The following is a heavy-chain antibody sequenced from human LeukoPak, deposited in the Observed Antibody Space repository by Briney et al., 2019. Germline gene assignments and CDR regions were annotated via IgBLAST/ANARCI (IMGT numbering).Heavy chain of an antibody. D-gene: IGHD2-2*01. J-gene: IGHJ5*02. CDR1: GYTFTSYY. V-gene: IGHV1-46*01. CDR2: INPSGGST. CDR3: ARGIPAAMPSLPEDWFDP. Sequence: ASVKVSCKASGYTFTSYYMHWVRQAPGQGLEWMGIINPSGGSTRYAQKFQGRVTMTRDPSTSTVYMELSSLRSEDTAVYYFARGIPAAMPSLPEDWFDPWGQGTLVTVSS.